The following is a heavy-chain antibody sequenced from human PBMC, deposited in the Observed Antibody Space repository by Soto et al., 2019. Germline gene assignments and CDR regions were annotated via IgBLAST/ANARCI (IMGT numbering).Heavy chain of an antibody. Sequence: GGSLRLSCTASGFTFGDYAMSWVRQAPGKGLEWVGFIRSKAYGGTTEYAASVKGRFTIPRDDSKSIAYLQMNSLKTEDTAVYYCTRDPTRRDYYDSSGYYYYYYGMVVWGPGTTVTVSS. J-gene: IGHJ6*02. CDR2: IRSKAYGGTT. D-gene: IGHD3-22*01. V-gene: IGHV3-49*04. CDR1: GFTFGDYA. CDR3: TRDPTRRDYYDSSGYYYYYYGMVV.